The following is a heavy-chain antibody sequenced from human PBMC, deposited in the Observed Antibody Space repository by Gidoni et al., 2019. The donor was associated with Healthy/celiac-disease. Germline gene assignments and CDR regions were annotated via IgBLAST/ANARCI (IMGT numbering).Heavy chain of an antibody. V-gene: IGHV4-39*01. CDR2: IYYSGST. CDR1: GGSISSSSYY. D-gene: IGHD3-22*01. Sequence: QLQLQASGPGLVKPSETLSLTCTLSGGSISSSSYYWGWLRQPPGKGLEWIGSIYYSGSTYYNPSLKSRVTISVDTSKNQFSLKLSSVTAADTAVYYCARHHYYDSSGYYYGWFDPWGQGTLVTVSS. CDR3: ARHHYYDSSGYYYGWFDP. J-gene: IGHJ5*02.